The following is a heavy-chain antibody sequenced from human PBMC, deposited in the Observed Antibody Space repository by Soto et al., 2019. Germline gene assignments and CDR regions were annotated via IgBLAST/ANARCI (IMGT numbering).Heavy chain of an antibody. D-gene: IGHD6-19*01. J-gene: IGHJ6*02. CDR3: ARAVAGTFDYYYYGMDV. V-gene: IGHV3-11*05. Sequence: QVQLVESGGGLVKPGGSLRLSCAASGFTFSDYYMSWIRQAPGKGLEWVSYISSSSSYTNYADSVKGRFTISRDNAKNSLYRQMNSLRAEDTAVYYCARAVAGTFDYYYYGMDVWGQGTTVTVSS. CDR2: ISSSSSYT. CDR1: GFTFSDYY.